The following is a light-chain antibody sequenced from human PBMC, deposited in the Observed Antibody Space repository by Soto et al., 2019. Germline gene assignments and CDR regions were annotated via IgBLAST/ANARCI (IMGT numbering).Light chain of an antibody. J-gene: IGKJ2*01. CDR2: AAS. Sequence: DIQMTQSPSSLSASVGDRVTITCRASQSISSYLNWYQQKPGKAPQLLIYAASSLQSGVPSRFSGSGPGTDFTLIISSLQLEDFATYYCQQSYSTPYTFGQGTKLEIK. V-gene: IGKV1-39*01. CDR3: QQSYSTPYT. CDR1: QSISSY.